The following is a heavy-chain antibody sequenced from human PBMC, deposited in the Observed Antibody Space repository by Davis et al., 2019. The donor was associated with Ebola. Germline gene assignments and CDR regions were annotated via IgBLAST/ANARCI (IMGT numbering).Heavy chain of an antibody. V-gene: IGHV3-11*01. CDR1: GFTFSDYY. Sequence: GGSLRLSCAASGFTFSDYYMSWIRQAPGKGLEWVSYISSSGSTIYYADSVKGRFTISRDNAKNSLYLQMNSLRAEDTAVYYCARDLKIVVVPASYYYGMDVWGQGTTVTVSS. CDR2: ISSSGSTI. J-gene: IGHJ6*02. CDR3: ARDLKIVVVPASYYYGMDV. D-gene: IGHD2-2*01.